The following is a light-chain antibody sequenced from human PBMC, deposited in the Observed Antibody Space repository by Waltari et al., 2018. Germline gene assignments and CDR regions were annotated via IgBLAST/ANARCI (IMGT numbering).Light chain of an antibody. CDR3: TSCTSSHSLV. CDR2: DFS. J-gene: IGLJ1*01. V-gene: IGLV2-14*03. Sequence: QSALTQPASVSGSPGQSITISCTGTSRDVGNYDWVSWYQQHPGKAPKVVIFDFSYRPAGAARRFSGSTSGNTASLTISGHQAEDEADYYSTSCTSSHSLVFGTGTKVTVL. CDR1: SRDVGNYDW.